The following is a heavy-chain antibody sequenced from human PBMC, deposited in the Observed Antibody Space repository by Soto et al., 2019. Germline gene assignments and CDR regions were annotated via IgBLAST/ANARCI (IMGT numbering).Heavy chain of an antibody. CDR1: EVALKKAW. CDR2: IKSEIDGETT. Sequence: GSLRLSCAAAEVALKKAWFSWVRQAPGKGLEWLGRIKSEIDGETTNYAAPVKGRFSISRDDSRNTLYLQMDSLKIEDTGLYYCNTFFGVVNYAFDLWGQGTMVTVSS. D-gene: IGHD3-3*01. CDR3: NTFFGVVNYAFDL. V-gene: IGHV3-15*01. J-gene: IGHJ3*01.